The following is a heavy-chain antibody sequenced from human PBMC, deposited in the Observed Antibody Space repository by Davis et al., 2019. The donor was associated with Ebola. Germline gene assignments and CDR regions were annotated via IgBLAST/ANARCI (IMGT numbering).Heavy chain of an antibody. CDR1: GFTFNSYA. D-gene: IGHD6-19*01. CDR3: SKSGSGWYADS. V-gene: IGHV3-30*04. CDR2: ISYDGSNK. J-gene: IGHJ4*02. Sequence: GESLKIPFAAPGFTFNSYAMHWVRQLPGKGLEWVAVISYDGSNKYYADSVKGRFTISRDNSKNTLYLQMNSLGAEDTAVYYCSKSGSGWYADSWGQGTLVTVSS.